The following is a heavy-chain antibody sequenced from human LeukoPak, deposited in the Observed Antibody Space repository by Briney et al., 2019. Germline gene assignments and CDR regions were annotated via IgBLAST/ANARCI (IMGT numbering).Heavy chain of an antibody. CDR1: GGSLSSYY. V-gene: IGHV4-59*01. CDR3: ARVYSPGTTYYYYGVDV. Sequence: SETLSLTCTVSGGSLSSYYWSWIRQPPGKGLEWIGYIYYTGSTNYSPSLKSRVTISLDMSKNQFSLKLCSVTAADTAVYYCARVYSPGTTYYYYGVDVWGQGTTVTVSS. D-gene: IGHD4-4*01. CDR2: IYYTGST. J-gene: IGHJ6*02.